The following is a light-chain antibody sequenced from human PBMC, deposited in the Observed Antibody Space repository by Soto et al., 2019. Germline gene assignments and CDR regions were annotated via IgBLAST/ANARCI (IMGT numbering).Light chain of an antibody. Sequence: EIVLTQSPATLSLSPGERATLSCRASQSVSSYLACYQQKPGQAPRLLIYDALNRATGIPARFSGSGSGTDYTRTISSREPEDFAVYYCQQRSNWPPGTFGGGTKVEIK. CDR1: QSVSSY. CDR3: QQRSNWPPGT. J-gene: IGKJ4*01. V-gene: IGKV3-11*01. CDR2: DAL.